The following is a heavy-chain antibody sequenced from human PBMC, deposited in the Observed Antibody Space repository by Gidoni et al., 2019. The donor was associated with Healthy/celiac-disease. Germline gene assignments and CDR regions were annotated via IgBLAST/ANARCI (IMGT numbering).Heavy chain of an antibody. D-gene: IGHD1-26*01. J-gene: IGHJ3*02. CDR3: ATIVGARAFDI. CDR1: GFTFSSYA. Sequence: QVQLVESGGGVVQPGGSLRLSCAASGFTFSSYAMHWVRQAPGKGLEWVAVISYDGSNKYYADSVKGRFTISRDNSKNTLYLQMNSLRAEDTAVYYCATIVGARAFDIWGQGTMVTVSS. CDR2: ISYDGSNK. V-gene: IGHV3-30*01.